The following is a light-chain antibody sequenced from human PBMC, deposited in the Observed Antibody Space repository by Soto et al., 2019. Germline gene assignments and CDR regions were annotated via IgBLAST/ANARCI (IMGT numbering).Light chain of an antibody. V-gene: IGKV3-11*01. J-gene: IGKJ5*01. CDR3: QQRSNWPRT. Sequence: EIVLTQSPATLSLSPGERATLSCRASKSVSRYLAWYQQKPGQAPRLLIYDASNRATGIPARFSGSGSGTEFTLTISSLEPEDFAIYYCQQRSNWPRTFGQGTRLEIK. CDR2: DAS. CDR1: KSVSRY.